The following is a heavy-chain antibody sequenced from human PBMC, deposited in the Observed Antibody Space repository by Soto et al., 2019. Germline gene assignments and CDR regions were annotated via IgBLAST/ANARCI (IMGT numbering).Heavy chain of an antibody. CDR2: IYYSGST. Sequence: NPSGTLSLTCTVSGGSICSYDGSWIRQPPGKGLEWIGYIYYSGSTNYNPSLKSRVTISVDTSKNQFSLKLSSVTAADTAVYYCARLSGSYSDFDYWGQGTLVTVSS. V-gene: IGHV4-59*01. D-gene: IGHD1-26*01. CDR3: ARLSGSYSDFDY. J-gene: IGHJ4*02. CDR1: GGSICSYD.